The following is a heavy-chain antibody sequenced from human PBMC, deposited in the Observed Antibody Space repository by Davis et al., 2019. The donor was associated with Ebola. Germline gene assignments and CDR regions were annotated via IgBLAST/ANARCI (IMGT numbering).Heavy chain of an antibody. CDR2: MNPDSGNT. CDR1: GYIFTSND. CDR3: ARGRRIAVAGTDY. V-gene: IGHV1-8*01. J-gene: IGHJ4*02. D-gene: IGHD6-19*01. Sequence: AASVKVSCKASGYIFTSNDINWVRQATGQGLEWMGWMNPDSGNTGYAQKFQGRVTMTRNTSISTAYMELSSLRSEDTAVYYCARGRRIAVAGTDYWGQGTLVTVSS.